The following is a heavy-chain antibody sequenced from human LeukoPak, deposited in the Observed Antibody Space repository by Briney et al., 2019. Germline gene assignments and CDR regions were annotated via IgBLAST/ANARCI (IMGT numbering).Heavy chain of an antibody. Sequence: GGSLRLSCAASGFTLTSYAMNWIRQTPGKGLEWVSVISGDGGSTFYADSVNGRFTISRDNSKNTLFLQMNSLRADDTALYYCAKGTATSCYTGFDYWGQGTLVTVSS. CDR2: ISGDGGST. CDR1: GFTLTSYA. D-gene: IGHD2-2*02. CDR3: AKGTATSCYTGFDY. V-gene: IGHV3-23*01. J-gene: IGHJ4*02.